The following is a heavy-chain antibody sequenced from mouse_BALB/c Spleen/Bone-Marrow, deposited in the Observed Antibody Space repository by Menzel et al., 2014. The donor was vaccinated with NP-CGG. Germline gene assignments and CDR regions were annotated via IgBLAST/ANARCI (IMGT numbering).Heavy chain of an antibody. D-gene: IGHD2-1*01. J-gene: IGHJ4*01. V-gene: IGHV5-9-2*01. CDR2: ISGGGSYT. Sequence: DVKLVESGGGLVKPGGSLKLSCAASGFTFXSYGMSWVRQTPEERLEWVATISGGGSYTYYPDSVKGRFTISRDNAKNNLYLQMSSLRSEDTALYYCARQNGNYGYYYAMDYWGQGTSVTVSS. CDR3: ARQNGNYGYYYAMDY. CDR1: GFTFXSYG.